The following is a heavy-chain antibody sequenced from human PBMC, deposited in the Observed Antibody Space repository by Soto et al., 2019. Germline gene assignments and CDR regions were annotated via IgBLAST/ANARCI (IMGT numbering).Heavy chain of an antibody. D-gene: IGHD1-1*01. V-gene: IGHV3-48*02. CDR2: ITIRTGTA. J-gene: IGHJ4*02. Sequence: GGSLRLSCEASGFTISECSMNWVRQTPGKWLEWLAYITIRTGTAHYAESVRGRFTISTDNAGNSLILQMNSLRDEDTAVYYCVRDHSGLKDFDYWGQGTLVTVSS. CDR1: GFTISECS. CDR3: VRDHSGLKDFDY.